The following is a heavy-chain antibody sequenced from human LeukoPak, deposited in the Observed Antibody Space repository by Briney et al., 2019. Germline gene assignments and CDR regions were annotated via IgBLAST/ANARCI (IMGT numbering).Heavy chain of an antibody. CDR3: ARDEAGGGSYFRT. J-gene: IGHJ4*02. CDR1: GYTFTSYY. D-gene: IGHD1-26*01. V-gene: IGHV1-46*01. CDR2: INPSGGST. Sequence: ASVKVSCKASGYTFTSYYMHWVRRAPGQGLEWMGIINPSGGSTSYAQKFQGRVTMTRDMSTSTVYMELSSLRSEDTAVYYCARDEAGGGSYFRTWGQGTLVTVSS.